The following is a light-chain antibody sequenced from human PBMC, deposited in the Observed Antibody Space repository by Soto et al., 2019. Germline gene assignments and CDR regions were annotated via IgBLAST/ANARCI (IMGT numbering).Light chain of an antibody. Sequence: DIQLTQSPSFLSASVGDRVTITCRASQDISDYLAWYQQRPGKAPKPLIYAASTLQSGVPSRFSGSGSGTEFTLTISSLQPEDFATYSCQQLNSYPLTFGGGTKVDIK. CDR2: AAS. V-gene: IGKV1-9*01. CDR1: QDISDY. J-gene: IGKJ4*01. CDR3: QQLNSYPLT.